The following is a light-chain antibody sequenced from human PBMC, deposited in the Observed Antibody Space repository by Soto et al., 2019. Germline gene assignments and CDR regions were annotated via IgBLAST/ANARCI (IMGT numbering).Light chain of an antibody. CDR2: DAS. Sequence: EIVLTQSPDTLSLSPGERATLSCRAGQRTDSLLAWYQKKPGQAPRLLIYDASYRATGVPARFIGGGSGTDFTLTITSLEPEDFATYYCQQRSNWPITFGQGTRLEIK. J-gene: IGKJ5*01. CDR3: QQRSNWPIT. CDR1: QRTDSL. V-gene: IGKV3-11*01.